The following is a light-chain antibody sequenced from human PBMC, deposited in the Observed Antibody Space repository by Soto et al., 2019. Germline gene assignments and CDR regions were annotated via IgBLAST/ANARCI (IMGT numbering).Light chain of an antibody. CDR3: GTWDTSLSAGV. Sequence: QSVLTQPPSVSAAPGQKVTISCSGSNSNIGNNYVAWYRQVPGTVPKLLIYDNYKRASGIPARFSDSKSGTSATLGITGLQTGDEADYYCGTWDTSLSAGVFGGGTKVTVL. J-gene: IGLJ2*01. V-gene: IGLV1-51*01. CDR2: DNY. CDR1: NSNIGNNY.